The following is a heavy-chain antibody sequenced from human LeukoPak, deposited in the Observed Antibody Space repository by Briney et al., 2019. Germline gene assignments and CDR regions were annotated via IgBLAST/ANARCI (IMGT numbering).Heavy chain of an antibody. V-gene: IGHV4-39*01. J-gene: IGHJ4*02. CDR1: GGSISSSSYY. D-gene: IGHD6-13*01. CDR3: ARLDSSSWYYFDY. Sequence: PSETLSLTCTVSGGSISSSSYYWGWIRQPPGKGLEGIGSIYYSGSTYYNPSLTSRATISVDTSKHQFSLKLSSVTAADTAVYYCARLDSSSWYYFDYWGQGTLVTVSS. CDR2: IYYSGST.